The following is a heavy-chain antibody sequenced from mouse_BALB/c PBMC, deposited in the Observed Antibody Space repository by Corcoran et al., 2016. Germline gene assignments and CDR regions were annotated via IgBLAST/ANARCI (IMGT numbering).Heavy chain of an antibody. J-gene: IGHJ4*01. CDR2: YPGSGNTY. CDR1: YTFTSYVM. Sequence: VQLQQSGPELVKPGASVKMSCKASGYTFTSYVMHWVKQKPGQGLEWIGEIYPGSGNTYYNEKFKGKATLTADKSSSTAYMQLSSLTSEDSAVYFCARKGSTLYAMDYWGQGTSVTVSS. CDR3: RKGSTLYAMDY. D-gene: IGHD2-1*01. V-gene: IGHV1-77*01.